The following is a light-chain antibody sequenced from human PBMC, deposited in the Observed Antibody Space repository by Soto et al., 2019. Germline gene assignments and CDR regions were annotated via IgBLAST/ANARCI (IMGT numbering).Light chain of an antibody. CDR2: LGS. Sequence: EIVMTQSPPSLTVTPGEPASISCRSSQRLLHSNGNTFLDWYLQKPGQSPQLLIYLGSNRASGVPDRVSGSEAGTDFTLKISRVEAEDFAVYYCQQYGSSLYTFGQGTKLEIK. J-gene: IGKJ2*01. CDR1: QRLLHSNGNTF. V-gene: IGKV2-28*01. CDR3: QQYGSSLYT.